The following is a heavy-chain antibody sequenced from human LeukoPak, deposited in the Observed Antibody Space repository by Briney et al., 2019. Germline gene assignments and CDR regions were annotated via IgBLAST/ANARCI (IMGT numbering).Heavy chain of an antibody. CDR2: INAGNGNT. CDR3: ARWGIAAAGTYGDFDY. J-gene: IGHJ4*02. CDR1: GYTFTSYA. Sequence: ASVKVSCKASGYTFTSYAMHWVRQAPGQRLEWMGWINAGNGNTKYSQKFQGRVTIIRDTSASTAYMELSSLRSEDTAVYYCARWGIAAAGTYGDFDYWGQGTLVTVSS. V-gene: IGHV1-3*01. D-gene: IGHD6-13*01.